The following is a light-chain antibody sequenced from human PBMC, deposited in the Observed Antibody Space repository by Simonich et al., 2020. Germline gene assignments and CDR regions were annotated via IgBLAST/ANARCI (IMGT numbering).Light chain of an antibody. V-gene: IGLV2-23*01. CDR2: EGS. CDR1: SSDVGIYNL. Sequence: QSALTQPASVSGSPGQSITISCTGTSSDVGIYNLVSWYQQHPGKAPKLMIYEGSQRPSGVSNRFSGSKSGNTASLTISGLQAEDEADYYCCSYAGSSTWVFGGGTKLTVV. J-gene: IGLJ3*02. CDR3: CSYAGSSTWV.